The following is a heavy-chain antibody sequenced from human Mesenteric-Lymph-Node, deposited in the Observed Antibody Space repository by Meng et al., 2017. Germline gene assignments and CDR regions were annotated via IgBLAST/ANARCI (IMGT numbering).Heavy chain of an antibody. V-gene: IGHV4-61*01. CDR3: ARGGYYSFDY. D-gene: IGHD5-18*01. CDR1: GGSVSSGSHY. CDR2: IYHSGST. J-gene: IGHJ4*02. Sequence: QVQLQESGPGLVRPSETLSLTCTVSGGSVSSGSHYWSWIRQPPGKGLEWIGEIYHSGSTNYNPSLKSRVTISVDKSKNQFSLKLTSVTAADTAVYYCARGGYYSFDYWGQGTLVTVSS.